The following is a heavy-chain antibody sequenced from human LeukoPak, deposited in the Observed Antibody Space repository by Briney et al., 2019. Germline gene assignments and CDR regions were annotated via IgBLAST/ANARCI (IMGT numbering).Heavy chain of an antibody. V-gene: IGHV3-23*01. CDR3: AKDRYGPPN. J-gene: IGHJ4*02. CDR2: ISGSGSST. D-gene: IGHD4-17*01. CDR1: GFIFNSYA. Sequence: GGSLRLSCAASGFIFNSYAMNWVRQAPGKGLEWVSSISGSGSSTFYADSVKGRFTISRDNSKNTLYLQMNNLRAEDTAVYYCAKDRYGPPNWGQGTLVTVSS.